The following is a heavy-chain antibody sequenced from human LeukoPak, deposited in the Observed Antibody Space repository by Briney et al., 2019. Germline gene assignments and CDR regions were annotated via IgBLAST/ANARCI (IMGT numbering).Heavy chain of an antibody. CDR3: ARVNRITMVRGATPPYYYYYMDV. D-gene: IGHD3-10*01. V-gene: IGHV4-34*01. CDR2: INHSGST. Sequence: PSETLSLTCAVYGGSFSGYYWSWIRQPPGKGLEWIGEINHSGSTNYNPSLKSRGTISVDTSKNQFSLKLSSVTAADTAVYYCARVNRITMVRGATPPYYYYYMDVWGKGTTVTVSS. CDR1: GGSFSGYY. J-gene: IGHJ6*03.